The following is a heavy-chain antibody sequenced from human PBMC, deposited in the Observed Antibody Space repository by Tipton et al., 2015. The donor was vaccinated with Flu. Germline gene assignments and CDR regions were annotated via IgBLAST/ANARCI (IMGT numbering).Heavy chain of an antibody. CDR1: GQSISSAYY. Sequence: GLVKPSETLSLTCAVSGQSISSAYYWAWTRQPPGRGLEWIGSVYQNGSTYYTSSLRSRVTISIDTSKNQFSLKVTSVAAADTAVYYCASSLGPMNWFDPWGQGTLVTVSS. D-gene: IGHD7-27*01. J-gene: IGHJ5*02. V-gene: IGHV4-38-2*01. CDR2: VYQNGST. CDR3: ASSLGPMNWFDP.